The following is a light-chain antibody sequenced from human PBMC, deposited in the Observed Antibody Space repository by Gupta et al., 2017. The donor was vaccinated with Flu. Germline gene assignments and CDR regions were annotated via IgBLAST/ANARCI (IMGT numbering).Light chain of an antibody. J-gene: IGKJ1*01. CDR1: QSISTW. CDR2: KAS. CDR3: QQDNTFSWT. V-gene: IGKV1-5*03. Sequence: DIQMTQSPSTLSASVGDRVTITCRASQSISTWLAWYQPKPGKAPNLLIYKASRLESGVPSRFSGSGSGTEFTLTISILQPDDFATYYCQQDNTFSWTFGQGTKVEIK.